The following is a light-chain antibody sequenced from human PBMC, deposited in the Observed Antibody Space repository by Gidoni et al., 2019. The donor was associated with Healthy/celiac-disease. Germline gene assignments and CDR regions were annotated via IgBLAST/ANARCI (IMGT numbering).Light chain of an antibody. V-gene: IGKV3-20*01. CDR2: VAS. Sequence: EIVLTQSPGTLSLSQGERATLSCRASQSVSSSYLAWYQQKPGQAPRLLIYVASSRATGIPDRFSGSGSGTDFTLTISRLETEDFAVYYCQQYGSSPSYTFGQGTKLEIK. J-gene: IGKJ2*01. CDR1: QSVSSSY. CDR3: QQYGSSPSYT.